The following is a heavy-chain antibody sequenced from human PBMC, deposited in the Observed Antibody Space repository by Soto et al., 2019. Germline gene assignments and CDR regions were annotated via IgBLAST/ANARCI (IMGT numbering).Heavy chain of an antibody. CDR1: GFTFSSYA. D-gene: IGHD6-13*01. CDR2: ISGSGGST. CDR3: AEEREYSSSWYHYYYYYMDV. V-gene: IGHV3-23*01. J-gene: IGHJ6*03. Sequence: GGSLRLSCAASGFTFSSYAMSWVRQAPGKGLEWVSAISGSGGSTYYADSVKGRFTISRDNSKNTLYLQMNSLRAEDTAVYYCAEEREYSSSWYHYYYYYMDVWGKGTTVTSP.